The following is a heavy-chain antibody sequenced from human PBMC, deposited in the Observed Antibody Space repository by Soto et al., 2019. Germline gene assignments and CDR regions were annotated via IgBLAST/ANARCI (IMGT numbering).Heavy chain of an antibody. CDR3: ATRMVRGVPYYSGGMDV. Sequence: SVKVPCQESGGAFRSYAISWVRQDTGQGLERMGAIIPIFGTANSAQKFQGRVTITADESTSTAYMELSSLRYEDTAVYYGATRMVRGVPYYSGGMDVWGKGTRFGVSS. CDR1: GGAFRSYA. V-gene: IGHV1-69*01. J-gene: IGHJ6*04. CDR2: IIPIFGTA. D-gene: IGHD3-10*01.